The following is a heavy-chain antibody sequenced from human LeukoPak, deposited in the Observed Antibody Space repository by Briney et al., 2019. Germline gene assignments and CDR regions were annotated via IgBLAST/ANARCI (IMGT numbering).Heavy chain of an antibody. CDR3: ARAEAPYCGGDCYFWFDP. CDR2: IYYSGST. CDR1: GGSISSYY. D-gene: IGHD2-21*02. J-gene: IGHJ5*02. Sequence: PSETLSLTCTVSGGSISSYYWSWIRQPPGKGLEWIGYIYYSGSTNYNPPLKSRVTISVDTSKNQFSLKLSSVTAADTAVYYCARAEAPYCGGDCYFWFDPWGQGTLVTVSS. V-gene: IGHV4-59*01.